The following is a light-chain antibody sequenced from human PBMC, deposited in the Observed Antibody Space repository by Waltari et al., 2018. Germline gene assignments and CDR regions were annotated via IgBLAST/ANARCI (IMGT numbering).Light chain of an antibody. V-gene: IGLV2-23*02. CDR2: AVS. Sequence: QSALTQPAPVSGSPGQSLTISCTRTSSDVGNYKRVSWYQQHPGKAPKLMIYAVSKRPSGVSVRFSGSKSGDMASLTISGLQPEDEAEYFCSSYAGSSKGVFGGGTKVTVL. J-gene: IGLJ2*01. CDR1: SSDVGNYKR. CDR3: SSYAGSSKGV.